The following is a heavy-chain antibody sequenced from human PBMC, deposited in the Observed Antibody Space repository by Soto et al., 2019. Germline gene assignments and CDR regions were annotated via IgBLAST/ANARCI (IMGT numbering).Heavy chain of an antibody. CDR2: INPNSGGT. CDR1: GYTFTGYY. CDR3: ARDKYYDFWSGYFGRNYYYGMDV. J-gene: IGHJ6*02. D-gene: IGHD3-3*01. Sequence: ASVKVSCKASGYTFTGYYMHWVRQAPGRGLEWMGWINPNSGGTNYAQKFQGRVTMTRDTSISTAYMELSRLRSDDTAVYYCARDKYYDFWSGYFGRNYYYGMDVWGQGTTVTVSS. V-gene: IGHV1-2*02.